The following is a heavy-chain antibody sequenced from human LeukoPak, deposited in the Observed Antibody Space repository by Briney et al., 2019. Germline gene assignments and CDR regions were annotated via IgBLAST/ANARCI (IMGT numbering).Heavy chain of an antibody. CDR2: IWHDGSVL. V-gene: IGHV3-33*01. Sequence: PGGSLRLSCAASGLTLRSYGMHWVRQAPGEGLEGVAVIWHDGSVLDYSESVKGRFTVSRDNRKNTLYLQMDSLRVEDTAVYYCARDRGQDDPIDIWGQGTLVTVSS. J-gene: IGHJ4*02. CDR1: GLTLRSYG. D-gene: IGHD3-10*01. CDR3: ARDRGQDDPIDI.